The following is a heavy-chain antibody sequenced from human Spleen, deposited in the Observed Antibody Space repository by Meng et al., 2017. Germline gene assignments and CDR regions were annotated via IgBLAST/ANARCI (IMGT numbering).Heavy chain of an antibody. CDR3: ATSSAAAGND. J-gene: IGHJ4*02. V-gene: IGHV3-11*04. Sequence: GGSLRLSCAASGFSFSDYYMSWIRQAPGKGLEWVGYSSISGRTIYYADSVKGRFTISRDNVNKSLNLQMNSLRADDTALYYCATSSAAAGNDWGQGTLVTVSS. CDR2: SSISGRTI. D-gene: IGHD6-13*01. CDR1: GFSFSDYY.